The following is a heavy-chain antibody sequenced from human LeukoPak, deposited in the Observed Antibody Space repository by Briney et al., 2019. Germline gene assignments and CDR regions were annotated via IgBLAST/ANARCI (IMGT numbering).Heavy chain of an antibody. CDR2: VSGGGGST. V-gene: IGHV3-23*01. CDR1: GFTFSSYA. J-gene: IGHJ4*02. Sequence: GGSLRLSCAASGFTFSSYAMTWVRQAPGKGLEWVSAVSGGGGSTHYVDSGKGRFTISRDNSKNTLYLQMTSLRAEDTAVYYCAKGYYGSESYYTFDYWGQGTLVTVSS. D-gene: IGHD3-10*01. CDR3: AKGYYGSESYYTFDY.